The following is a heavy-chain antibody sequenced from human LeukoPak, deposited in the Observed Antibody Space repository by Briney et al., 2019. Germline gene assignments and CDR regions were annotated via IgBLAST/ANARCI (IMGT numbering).Heavy chain of an antibody. J-gene: IGHJ4*02. V-gene: IGHV1-18*01. D-gene: IGHD4-11*01. CDR3: ARLMGYSDYPFDY. CDR2: ISPDNGNI. CDR1: GYTFTTYG. Sequence: ASVKVSCKASGYTFTTYGISWVRQAPGQGLERMGWISPDNGNIIYAQKVQGRVTMTTDTSTSTAYMELGGLRSDDTALYYCARLMGYSDYPFDYWGQGTLVTVSS.